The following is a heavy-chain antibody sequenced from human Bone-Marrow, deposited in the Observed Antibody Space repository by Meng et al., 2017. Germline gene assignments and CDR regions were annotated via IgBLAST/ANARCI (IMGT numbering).Heavy chain of an antibody. D-gene: IGHD4-11*01. CDR3: ARGPTTMAHDFDY. CDR1: GGSFSDYY. V-gene: IGHV4-34*01. CDR2: INHSGST. J-gene: IGHJ4*02. Sequence: VQLQQWGAGLLKPSRTLSITCVVSGGSFSDYYWSWIRQPPGKGLEWIGEINHSGSTNYNPSLESRATISVDTSQNNLSLKLSSVTAADSAVYFCARGPTTMAHDFDYWGQGTLVTVPS.